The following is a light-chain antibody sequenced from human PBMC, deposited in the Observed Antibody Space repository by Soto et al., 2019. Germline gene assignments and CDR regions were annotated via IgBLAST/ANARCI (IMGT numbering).Light chain of an antibody. CDR1: QSVLYSSNNKNY. V-gene: IGKV4-1*01. Sequence: DILMTQSPDSLAVSLGERATINCRSSQSVLYSSNNKNYLAWYQQKPGQPPKLLIYWASTRESGVPDRFSGSGSGTDFTLTISSLQAEDVAVYYCQQYYSTPGTFGQGTKLEIK. CDR2: WAS. J-gene: IGKJ2*01. CDR3: QQYYSTPGT.